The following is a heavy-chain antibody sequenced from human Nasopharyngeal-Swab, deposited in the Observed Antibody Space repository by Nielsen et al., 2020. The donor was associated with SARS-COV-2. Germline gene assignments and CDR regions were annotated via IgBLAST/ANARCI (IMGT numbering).Heavy chain of an antibody. CDR2: IYSGGST. J-gene: IGHJ6*02. V-gene: IGHV3-53*01. CDR3: ARVRYYHYGMDV. Sequence: VRQAPGKGLEWVSVIYSGGSTYYADSVKGRFTISRDNSKNTLYLQMNSLRAEDTAVYYCARVRYYHYGMDVWGQGTTVTVSS.